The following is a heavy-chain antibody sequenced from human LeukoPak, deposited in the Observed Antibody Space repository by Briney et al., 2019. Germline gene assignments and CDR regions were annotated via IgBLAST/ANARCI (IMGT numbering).Heavy chain of an antibody. CDR3: ARYDYSGYDSYYYMDI. V-gene: IGHV1-69*06. CDR1: GGTFSSYA. CDR2: IIPIFGTA. Sequence: GASVKVSCKASGGTFSSYAISWVRQAPGQGLEWMGGIIPIFGTANYAQKFQGRVTITADKSTSTAYMELSSLRSEDTAVYYCARYDYSGYDSYYYMDIWGQGTMVTVSS. D-gene: IGHD5-12*01. J-gene: IGHJ6*03.